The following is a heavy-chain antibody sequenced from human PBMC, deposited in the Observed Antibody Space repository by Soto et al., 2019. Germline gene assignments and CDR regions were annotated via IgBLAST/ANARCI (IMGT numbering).Heavy chain of an antibody. CDR2: VYGDGDK. CDR3: ARNIGGDYVYGFDF. V-gene: IGHV2-5*02. D-gene: IGHD3-16*01. J-gene: IGHJ3*01. Sequence: QIALKESGPTLVKPTQTLTLTCTFSGISLTTSGEGVGWVRQPPGKGLEWVALVYGDGDKRYLTSLKSRLTITKDTSKNQVVLTMTTMDPVDSGPYFCARNIGGDYVYGFDFWGQGTKVTVSS. CDR1: GISLTTSGEG.